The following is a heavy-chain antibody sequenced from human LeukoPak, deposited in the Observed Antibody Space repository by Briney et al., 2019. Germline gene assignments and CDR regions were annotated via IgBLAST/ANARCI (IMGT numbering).Heavy chain of an antibody. CDR2: IYTSGST. V-gene: IGHV4-4*07. Sequence: PSETLSLTCTVSGGSISSYYWSWIRQPPGKGLEWIGRIYTSGSTNYNPSLKSRVTMSVDTSKNQFSLKLSSVTAADTAVYYCARGRDYGDYNHWFDPWGQGTLVTVSS. CDR3: ARGRDYGDYNHWFDP. D-gene: IGHD4-17*01. J-gene: IGHJ5*02. CDR1: GGSISSYY.